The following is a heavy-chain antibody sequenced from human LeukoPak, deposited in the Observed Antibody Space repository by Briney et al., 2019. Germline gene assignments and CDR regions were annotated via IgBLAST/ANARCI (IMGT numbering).Heavy chain of an antibody. Sequence: SETLSLTCAVYGGSFSGYYWSWIRQPPGKGLEWIGEINHSGSTNYNPSLKSRVTISVDTFKNQFSLKLSSVTAADTAVYYCARRTLRYLYYFDYWGQGTLVTVSS. CDR1: GGSFSGYY. CDR2: INHSGST. CDR3: ARRTLRYLYYFDY. J-gene: IGHJ4*02. D-gene: IGHD4-17*01. V-gene: IGHV4-34*01.